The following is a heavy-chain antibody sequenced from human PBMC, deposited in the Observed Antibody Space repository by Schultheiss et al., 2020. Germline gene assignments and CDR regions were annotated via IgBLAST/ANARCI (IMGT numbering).Heavy chain of an antibody. V-gene: IGHV4-39*07. CDR2: VFYDGRK. CDR1: GGSISSSSYF. D-gene: IGHD6-13*01. J-gene: IGHJ6*02. CDR3: ARERVYSSSWRYGMDV. Sequence: SETLSLTCTVSGGSISSSSYFWGWIRQPPGKGLEWIGNVFYDGRKYYNTSLKSRVTISVDTSKNQFSLRLTSVTAADTADYYCARERVYSSSWRYGMDVWGQGTTVNGYS.